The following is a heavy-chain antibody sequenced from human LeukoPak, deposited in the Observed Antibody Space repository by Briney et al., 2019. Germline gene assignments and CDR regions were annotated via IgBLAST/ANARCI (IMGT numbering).Heavy chain of an antibody. CDR2: ITSSGATI. CDR1: GFTFSSYE. J-gene: IGHJ5*02. V-gene: IGHV3-48*03. Sequence: PGGSLRLSCAASGFTFSSYEMNWVRQAPGKGLEWLSYITSSGATIYYADSVRGRFTISRDNARSSLYLQMNSLRAEDTAVYYCARGWFDLWGQGTLVTVSS. CDR3: ARGWFDL.